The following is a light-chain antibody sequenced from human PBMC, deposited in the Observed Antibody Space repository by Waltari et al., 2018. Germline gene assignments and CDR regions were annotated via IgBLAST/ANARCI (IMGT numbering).Light chain of an antibody. Sequence: EIVMTQSPATLSVSPGESATLSCRASQSVSRNLAWYQQKPGQVPRLLIFGASTRATGIPDRFSGNGSGTDFTLTISSLQSEDFAVYYCQQYDNWPPYTFGQGTKLEIK. V-gene: IGKV3-15*01. CDR3: QQYDNWPPYT. CDR1: QSVSRN. CDR2: GAS. J-gene: IGKJ2*01.